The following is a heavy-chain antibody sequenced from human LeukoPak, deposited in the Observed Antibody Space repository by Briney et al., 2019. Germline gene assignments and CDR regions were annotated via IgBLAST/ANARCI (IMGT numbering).Heavy chain of an antibody. CDR3: ARDDVVRGVNDAFDI. J-gene: IGHJ3*02. CDR1: GYTFTSYG. Sequence: GASVKVSCKASGYTFTSYGISWVRQAPEQGLEWMGWISAYNGNTNYAQKLQGRVTMTTDTSTSTAYMELRSLRSDDTAVYYCARDDVVRGVNDAFDIWGQGTMVTVSS. V-gene: IGHV1-18*01. CDR2: ISAYNGNT. D-gene: IGHD3-10*01.